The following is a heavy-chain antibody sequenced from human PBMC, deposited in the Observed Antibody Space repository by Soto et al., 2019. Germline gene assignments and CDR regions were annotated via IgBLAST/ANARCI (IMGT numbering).Heavy chain of an antibody. CDR2: IYYSGST. D-gene: IGHD6-6*01. Sequence: PSETLSLTCTVSGGSISSGGYYWSWIRQHPGKGLEWIGYIYYSGSTNYNPSLKSRVTISVDTSKNQFSLKLSSVTAADTAVYYCARSSLAARRYMDVWGKGTTVTVSS. CDR1: GGSISSGGYY. CDR3: ARSSLAARRYMDV. J-gene: IGHJ6*03. V-gene: IGHV4-31*03.